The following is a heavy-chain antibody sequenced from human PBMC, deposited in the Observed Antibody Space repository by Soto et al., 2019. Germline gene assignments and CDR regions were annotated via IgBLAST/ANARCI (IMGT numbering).Heavy chain of an antibody. V-gene: IGHV5-51*01. CDR2: IYPGDSET. J-gene: IGHJ4*02. D-gene: IGHD5-18*01. Sequence: PGESLKISCKASGYSFAIYWIGWVCQKPGKGLEWMGVIYPGDSETTYSPSFEGQVIISVDRSRGTAFLEWSSLKASDTAMYYCARPGAPTDTVVYDFWGQGTQVTVSS. CDR1: GYSFAIYW. CDR3: ARPGAPTDTVVYDF.